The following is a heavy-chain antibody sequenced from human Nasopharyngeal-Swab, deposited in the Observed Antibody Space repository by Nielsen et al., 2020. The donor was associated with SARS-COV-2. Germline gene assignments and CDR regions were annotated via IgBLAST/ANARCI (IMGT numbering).Heavy chain of an antibody. CDR1: GFTFSSYG. Sequence: GESLKISCAASGFTFSSYGMHWVRQAPGKGLEWVAVIWYDGSNKYYADSVKGRFTISRDNSKNTLYLQMNSLRAEDTAVYYCAKDKGWSGSSYFDYWGQGTLVTVSS. CDR2: IWYDGSNK. D-gene: IGHD1-26*01. V-gene: IGHV3-30*02. J-gene: IGHJ4*02. CDR3: AKDKGWSGSSYFDY.